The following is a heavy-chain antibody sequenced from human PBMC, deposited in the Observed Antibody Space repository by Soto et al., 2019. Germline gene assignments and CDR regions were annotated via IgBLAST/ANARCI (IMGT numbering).Heavy chain of an antibody. J-gene: IGHJ6*02. CDR1: GFTFSSKS. D-gene: IGHD3-10*01. V-gene: IGHV3-21*01. Sequence: GGSLRLSCAASGFTFSSKSMNWIRKAPGKGVEWVSSISSSSSYIYYADSVKGRFTISRDNAKNSLYLQMNSLRAEDTAVYYCARDERVVRGVRYYGMDVWGQGTTVTVSS. CDR2: ISSSSSYI. CDR3: ARDERVVRGVRYYGMDV.